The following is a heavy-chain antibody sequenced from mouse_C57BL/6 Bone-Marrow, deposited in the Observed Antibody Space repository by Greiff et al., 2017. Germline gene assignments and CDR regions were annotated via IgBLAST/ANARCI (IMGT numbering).Heavy chain of an antibody. Sequence: EVQLQQSGPELVKPGASVKISCKASGYSFTGYYMNWVKQSPEKSLEWIGEINPSTGGTSYNQKFKAKATLTVGKSSSTAYMQLKSLTSEDSAVYYCARRDYGSSWDYWGQGTTLTVSS. CDR2: INPSTGGT. V-gene: IGHV1-42*01. CDR1: GYSFTGYY. D-gene: IGHD1-1*01. J-gene: IGHJ2*01. CDR3: ARRDYGSSWDY.